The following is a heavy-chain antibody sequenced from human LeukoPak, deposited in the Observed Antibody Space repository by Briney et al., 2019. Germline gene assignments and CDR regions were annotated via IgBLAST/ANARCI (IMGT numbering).Heavy chain of an antibody. V-gene: IGHV4-59*08. CDR3: ARGQPTVRGVEDY. Sequence: PSETLSLTCTVSGGSINNYYWNWIRQPPGKGLELIGYIYYSVSGGGTNYNPSLKSRVTISADTSKNQFSLKLSSVTVADTAVYYCARGQPTVRGVEDYWGQGTLVTVSS. CDR1: GGSINNYY. CDR2: IYYSVSGGGT. J-gene: IGHJ4*02. D-gene: IGHD3-10*01.